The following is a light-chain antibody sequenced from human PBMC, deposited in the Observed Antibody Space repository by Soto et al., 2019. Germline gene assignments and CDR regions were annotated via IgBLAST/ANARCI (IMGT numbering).Light chain of an antibody. J-gene: IGLJ1*01. Sequence: QSVLTQPPSVSSAPGQKVTISCSGSISNIGNFYVSWYQHLPGTAPKLLIYDINKRPSGIPDRFSGSKSGTSATLGITGLKTGDEADYYCGVSDSSMTTYVFGPWTKVTVL. CDR1: ISNIGNFY. CDR2: DIN. V-gene: IGLV1-51*01. CDR3: GVSDSSMTTYV.